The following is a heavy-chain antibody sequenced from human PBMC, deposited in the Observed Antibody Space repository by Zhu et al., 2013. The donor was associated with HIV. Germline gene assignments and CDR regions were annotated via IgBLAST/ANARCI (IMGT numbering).Heavy chain of an antibody. CDR1: GYTFTSYD. J-gene: IGHJ4*02. CDR3: ARADRVXIDY. V-gene: IGHV1-8*01. D-gene: IGHD3-22*01. Sequence: QVLLVQSGADVKKPGASVKVSCKASGYTFTSYDINWVRQATGQGLEWMGWMNPXSGNSDYAQKFQGRVTMTRDTSISTAYMELSRLKSDDTAVYYCARADRVXIDYWGQGTLVHRL. CDR2: MNPXSGNS.